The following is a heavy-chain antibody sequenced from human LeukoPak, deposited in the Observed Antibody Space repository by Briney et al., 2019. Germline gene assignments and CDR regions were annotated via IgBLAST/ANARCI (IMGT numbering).Heavy chain of an antibody. Sequence: TGGSLRLSCAASGFTFSSYGMHWVRQAPGKGLEWVAFIRYDGSNKYYADSVKGRFTISRDNSKNTLYLQMNSLRAEDTAVYYCCESDPPYSYGYFGFDYWGQGTLVTVSS. CDR1: GFTFSSYG. CDR2: IRYDGSNK. CDR3: CESDPPYSYGYFGFDY. V-gene: IGHV3-30*02. J-gene: IGHJ4*02. D-gene: IGHD5-18*01.